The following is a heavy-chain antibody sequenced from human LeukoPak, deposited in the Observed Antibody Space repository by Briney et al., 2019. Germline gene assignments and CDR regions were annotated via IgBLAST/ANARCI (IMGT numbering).Heavy chain of an antibody. CDR1: GYTFTSYE. D-gene: IGHD6-19*01. V-gene: IGHV1-8*01. CDR3: ASCSAAGSFYYYYYMDV. CDR2: MNPNSGNT. J-gene: IGHJ6*03. Sequence: VASVTVSCKASGYTFTSYEINWVRQATGQGLEWMGWMNPNSGNTGYAQKFQGRVTMTRNTSISTAYMELSRLRSDDTAVYYCASCSAAGSFYYYYYMDVWGKGTTVTVSS.